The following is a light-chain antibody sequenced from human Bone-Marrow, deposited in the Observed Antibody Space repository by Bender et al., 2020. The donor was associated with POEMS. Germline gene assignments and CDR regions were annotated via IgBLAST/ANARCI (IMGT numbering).Light chain of an antibody. V-gene: IGLV3-21*03. CDR1: NIASKS. Sequence: SYVLTQPPSVSVAPGKTATITCGGNNIASKSVHWYQQKPGQAPVLVVHDDDDRPSGVPDRFSGSKSGASASLAITGLLPEDEADYYCQSYDKSLNGWVFGGGTKLTVL. CDR2: DDD. CDR3: QSYDKSLNGWV. J-gene: IGLJ3*02.